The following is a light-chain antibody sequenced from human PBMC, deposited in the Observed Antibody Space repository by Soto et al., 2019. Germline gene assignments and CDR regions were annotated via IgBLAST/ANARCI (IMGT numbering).Light chain of an antibody. CDR2: EAS. Sequence: DIQMTQSPSTLSASVGDRVTITCRASQSISSWLAWYQQKPGKAPKVLIYEASSLKSGVPSRFSGSGSGTEFTLTISSLQPDDFATYYCQQFNSYPLTFGGGTKVDIK. V-gene: IGKV1-5*03. CDR3: QQFNSYPLT. J-gene: IGKJ4*01. CDR1: QSISSW.